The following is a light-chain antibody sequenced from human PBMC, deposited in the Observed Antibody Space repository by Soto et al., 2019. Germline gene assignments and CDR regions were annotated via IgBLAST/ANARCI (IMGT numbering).Light chain of an antibody. V-gene: IGKV3-11*01. CDR3: QQRTNWPRT. CDR2: DAS. CDR1: QNIITY. Sequence: EIVLTQSPATLSLSPGERATLSCRASQNIITYLGWYQQKPGQPPRLLIYDASNRVTGIPARFSGSGSGTDFTLTISSLEPEDFAIHYCQQRTNWPRTFGGGTKVEIK. J-gene: IGKJ4*01.